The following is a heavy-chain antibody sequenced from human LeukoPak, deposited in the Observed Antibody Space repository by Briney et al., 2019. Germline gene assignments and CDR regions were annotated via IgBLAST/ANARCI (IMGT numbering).Heavy chain of an antibody. J-gene: IGHJ4*02. CDR2: IYYSGST. Sequence: SETLSLTCTFSGGSISGYYWNWIRQPPGKGLEWIGYIYYSGSTNYNPSLKRRVTISVDTSKNQFSLKLSSVTAADTDLYYCARGGSGSYYGFDYWGQGTLVTVSS. V-gene: IGHV4-59*01. CDR3: ARGGSGSYYGFDY. D-gene: IGHD3-10*01. CDR1: GGSISGYY.